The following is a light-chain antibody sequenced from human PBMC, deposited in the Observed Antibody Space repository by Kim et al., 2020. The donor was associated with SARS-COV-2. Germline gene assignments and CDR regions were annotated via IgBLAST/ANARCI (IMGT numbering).Light chain of an antibody. Sequence: SSELTQDPAVSVALGQTVRITCQGDSLRRYYASWYQQRPGQGPVLVIYAKDNRPSGIPDRFSGSSAGNIASLTFTGAQAEDEADYYCNSRDNSGASYVFG. J-gene: IGLJ1*01. CDR3: NSRDNSGASYV. CDR2: AKD. CDR1: SLRRYY. V-gene: IGLV3-19*01.